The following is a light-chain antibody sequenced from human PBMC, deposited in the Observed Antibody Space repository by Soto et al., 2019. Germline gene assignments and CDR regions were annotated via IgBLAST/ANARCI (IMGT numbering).Light chain of an antibody. CDR1: SSDVGAYNY. Sequence: QSVLTQPPSASGSPGQSVTISCTGTSSDVGAYNYVSWYQQHPGKAPKLMIYEVAKRPSGVPDRFSGSKSGNTASLTVSGVQAEYESYYFCSSYAGSNNYVFGTGTKVTV. CDR2: EVA. CDR3: SSYAGSNNYV. J-gene: IGLJ1*01. V-gene: IGLV2-8*01.